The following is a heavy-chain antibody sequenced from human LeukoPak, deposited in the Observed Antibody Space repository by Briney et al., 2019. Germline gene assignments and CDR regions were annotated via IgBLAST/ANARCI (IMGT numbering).Heavy chain of an antibody. Sequence: SETLSLTCTVSGGSISSYYWSWIRQPPGKGLEWIGYIYTSGSTNYNPSLKSRVTMSVDTSKNQFSLKLSSVTAADTAVYYCAAYGSGTDYWGQGTLVTVSS. V-gene: IGHV4-4*07. J-gene: IGHJ4*02. CDR3: AAYGSGTDY. CDR1: GGSISSYY. CDR2: IYTSGST. D-gene: IGHD3-10*01.